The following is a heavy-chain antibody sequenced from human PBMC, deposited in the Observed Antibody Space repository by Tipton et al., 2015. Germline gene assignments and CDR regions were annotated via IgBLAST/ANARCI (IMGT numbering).Heavy chain of an antibody. Sequence: TLSLTCNVSGDSITSNNHYWGWIRQPPGKGLEWVGTIYYSGDTFYNPSLKSRIAVSVDTSKNQFSLRLNSVTAADTAVYYCARARGRHGGLFDSWGQGTLVTVSS. CDR3: ARARGRHGGLFDS. CDR2: IYYSGDT. V-gene: IGHV4-39*01. D-gene: IGHD4-23*01. CDR1: GDSITSNNHY. J-gene: IGHJ4*02.